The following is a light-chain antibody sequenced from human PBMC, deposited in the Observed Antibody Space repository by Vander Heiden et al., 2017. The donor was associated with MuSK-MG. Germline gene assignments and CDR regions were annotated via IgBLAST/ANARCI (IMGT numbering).Light chain of an antibody. CDR2: GAS. CDR1: QSVSSN. Sequence: EIVMTQSPATLSVSPGERATLSCRASQSVSSNLAWYQQKPGQAPRLLIYGASTRATGIPARFSGSGSGTDFTLTISRLEPEDFAVYYCQQEGSSPYTFGQGTKLEIK. CDR3: QQEGSSPYT. V-gene: IGKV3-15*01. J-gene: IGKJ2*01.